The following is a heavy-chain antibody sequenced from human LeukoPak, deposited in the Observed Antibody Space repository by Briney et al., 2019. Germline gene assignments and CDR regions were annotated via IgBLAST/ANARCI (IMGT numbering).Heavy chain of an antibody. D-gene: IGHD3-3*01. CDR1: GYTFTGYY. Sequence: PEASVKVSCKASGYTFTGYYMHWVRQAPGQGLEWMGWINPNSGGTNYAQKFQGRVTMTRDTSISTAYMELNRLTSDDTAVYYCARDPPKITIFGVADLYWGQGTLVTVSS. V-gene: IGHV1-2*02. J-gene: IGHJ4*02. CDR3: ARDPPKITIFGVADLY. CDR2: INPNSGGT.